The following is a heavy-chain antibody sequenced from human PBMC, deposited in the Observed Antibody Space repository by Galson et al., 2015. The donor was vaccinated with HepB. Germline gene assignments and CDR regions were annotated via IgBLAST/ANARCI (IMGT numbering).Heavy chain of an antibody. CDR3: ARAVLGSLYGDFDY. J-gene: IGHJ4*01. D-gene: IGHD2-15*01. Sequence: SVKVSCKASGYSFRHHGISWVRQAPGQGLEWLGWIGSDNGETKYTERFQGRVTMTTDISMSTSYMELRSLRSDDTAVYYCARAVLGSLYGDFDYWSQGTLITVSS. CDR1: GYSFRHHG. CDR2: IGSDNGET. V-gene: IGHV1-18*04.